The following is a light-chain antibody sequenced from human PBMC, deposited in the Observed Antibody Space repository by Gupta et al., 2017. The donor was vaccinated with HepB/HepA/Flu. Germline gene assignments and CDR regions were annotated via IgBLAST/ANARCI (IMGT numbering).Light chain of an antibody. J-gene: IGKJ4*01. CDR1: QIVSSSY. CDR2: CAS. CDR3: QQYGSSPLT. Sequence: DIVLPQSPGTLSLSPGERATHSCRASQIVSSSYLAGYQQKPGQASRFLIYCASSRDTGIPDRCSGSGSGTDFTLTISRLEPEDFAVYYCQQYGSSPLTFGGGTKVEIK. V-gene: IGKV3-20*01.